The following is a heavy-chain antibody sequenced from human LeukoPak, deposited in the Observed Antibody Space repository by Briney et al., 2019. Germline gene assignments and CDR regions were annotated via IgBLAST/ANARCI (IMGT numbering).Heavy chain of an antibody. CDR3: ARDLAAMVKKGSYYFDY. CDR2: INAGNGNT. Sequence: GASVKVSCKASGYTFTSYGISWVRQAPGQRLEWMGWINAGNGNTKYSQKFQGRVTITRDTSASTAYMELSSLRSEDTAVYYCARDLAAMVKKGSYYFDYWGQGTLVTVSS. J-gene: IGHJ4*02. V-gene: IGHV1-3*01. D-gene: IGHD5-18*01. CDR1: GYTFTSYG.